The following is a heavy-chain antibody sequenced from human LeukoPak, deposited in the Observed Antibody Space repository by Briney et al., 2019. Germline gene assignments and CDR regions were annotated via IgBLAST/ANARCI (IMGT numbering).Heavy chain of an antibody. CDR2: IKSKTDAGTT. D-gene: IGHD3-22*01. Sequence: GGSLRLSCAPSGFTFSNAWMSWVRQAPRKGLERVDRIKSKTDAGTTDYAAPVKGRFTISRDDSKNTLYLQMNSLKTEDTAVYYCTTGTFDYYDSSDLDAFDIWGQGTMVTVSS. V-gene: IGHV3-15*01. CDR3: TTGTFDYYDSSDLDAFDI. J-gene: IGHJ3*02. CDR1: GFTFSNAW.